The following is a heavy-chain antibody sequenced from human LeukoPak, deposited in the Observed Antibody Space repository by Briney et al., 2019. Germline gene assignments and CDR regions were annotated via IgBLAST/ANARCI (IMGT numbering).Heavy chain of an antibody. Sequence: PGGSLRLSCAASRFTFSDYYMSWIRQAPGKGLEWVSYISSSGETIYYADSVKGRSTISRDNAKNSLYLQMNSLRAEDTAVYYCAREYHRGIFGMIGIWGQGTLVTVSS. V-gene: IGHV3-11*04. J-gene: IGHJ4*02. CDR2: ISSSGETI. D-gene: IGHD3-3*01. CDR1: RFTFSDYY. CDR3: AREYHRGIFGMIGI.